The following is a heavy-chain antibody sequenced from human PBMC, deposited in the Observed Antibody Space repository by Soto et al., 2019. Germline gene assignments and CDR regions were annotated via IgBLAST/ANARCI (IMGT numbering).Heavy chain of an antibody. CDR3: ARQTLDIVATNGWLCEFDY. CDR1: GDSISSGTYF. CDR2: IYYSGST. J-gene: IGHJ4*02. V-gene: IGHV4-39*01. D-gene: IGHD5-12*01. Sequence: SETLSLTCTVSGDSISSGTYFWGWVRQPPGKGLEWIGSIYYSGSTYYNPSLKSRVTISVDTSKNQFSLKLSSVTAADTAVYYCARQTLDIVATNGWLCEFDYWGQGTLVTVSS.